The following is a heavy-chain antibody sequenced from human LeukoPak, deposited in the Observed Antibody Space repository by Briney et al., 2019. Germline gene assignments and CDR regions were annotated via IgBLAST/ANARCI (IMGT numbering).Heavy chain of an antibody. V-gene: IGHV1-18*01. CDR1: GYTFTSYG. CDR2: ISVYNGNT. D-gene: IGHD4-17*01. Sequence: ASVKVSCKASGYTFTSYGISWVRQAPGQGLEWMGWISVYNGNTNYAQKLQGRVTMTTDTSTSTAYMELRSLRSDDTAVYYCARDGATYYGDYHSFDYWGQGTLVTVSS. J-gene: IGHJ4*02. CDR3: ARDGATYYGDYHSFDY.